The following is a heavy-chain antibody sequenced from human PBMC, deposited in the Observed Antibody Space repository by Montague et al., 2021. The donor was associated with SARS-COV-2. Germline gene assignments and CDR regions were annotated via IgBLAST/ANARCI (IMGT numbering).Heavy chain of an antibody. J-gene: IGHJ3*02. CDR3: ARDRYYYGSGSLDAFDI. Sequence: SLRLSCAASGFTSSSYGMHWVRQAPGKGLEWAAVIRYDGSNKYYADSVKGRFTISRDNSKNTLYLQLNSLRAEDTAVYYCARDRYYYGSGSLDAFDIWGQGTMVTVSS. D-gene: IGHD3-10*01. CDR1: GFTSSSYG. CDR2: IRYDGSNK. V-gene: IGHV3-33*01.